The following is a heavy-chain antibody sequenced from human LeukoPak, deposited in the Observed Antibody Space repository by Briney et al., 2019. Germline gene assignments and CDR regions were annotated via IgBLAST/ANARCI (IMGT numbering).Heavy chain of an antibody. CDR2: IKQDGSEK. V-gene: IGHV3-7*01. CDR3: ASHSYGYNH. J-gene: IGHJ5*02. Sequence: GGSLRLSCAAAGLIITSYWMSWVRQTPGKGLEWVANIKQDGSEKNYVDSVKGRFTIFRDNARNSLYLQMNSLRAEDTAVYYCASHSYGYNHWGQGTLVIVSS. CDR1: GLIITSYW. D-gene: IGHD3-16*01.